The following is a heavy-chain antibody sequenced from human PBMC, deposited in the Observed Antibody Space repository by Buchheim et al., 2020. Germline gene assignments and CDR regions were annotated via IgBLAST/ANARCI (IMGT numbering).Heavy chain of an antibody. Sequence: QVQLVESGGGVVQPGRSLRLSCAASGFTFSSYGMHWVRQAPGKGLEWVAVISYDGSTQYYADSVKGRFTISRDNSQNTLYLQMNSLRAEDTAVYYCAKEYSSSWYDYFDYWGQGTL. D-gene: IGHD6-13*01. CDR1: GFTFSSYG. CDR3: AKEYSSSWYDYFDY. CDR2: ISYDGSTQ. J-gene: IGHJ4*02. V-gene: IGHV3-30*18.